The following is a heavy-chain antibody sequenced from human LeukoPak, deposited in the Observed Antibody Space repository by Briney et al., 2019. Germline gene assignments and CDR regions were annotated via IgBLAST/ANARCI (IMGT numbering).Heavy chain of an antibody. CDR3: ATVPMPGIAAAGYFDY. V-gene: IGHV1-24*01. D-gene: IGHD6-13*01. Sequence: ASVKVSCKVSGYTLTELSMHWVRQAPGKGLEWMEGFDPEDGETIYAQKFQGRVTMTEDTSTDTAYMELSSLRSEDTAVYYCATVPMPGIAAAGYFDYWGQGTLVTVSP. CDR2: FDPEDGET. J-gene: IGHJ4*02. CDR1: GYTLTELS.